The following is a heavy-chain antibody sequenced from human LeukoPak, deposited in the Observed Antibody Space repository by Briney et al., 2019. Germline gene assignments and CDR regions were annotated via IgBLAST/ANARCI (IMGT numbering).Heavy chain of an antibody. Sequence: SETLSLTCTVSVGSLILYYWRWVRQSAGKGLEWIGRIYPSGSTEYNTSLKSRVTMSVDMSKNKFSLQLTSVTAADTAVYYCATLKFYDSTGYTPGYYMDVWGKGTTVTVSS. J-gene: IGHJ6*03. CDR3: ATLKFYDSTGYTPGYYMDV. V-gene: IGHV4-4*07. D-gene: IGHD3-22*01. CDR2: IYPSGST. CDR1: VGSLILYY.